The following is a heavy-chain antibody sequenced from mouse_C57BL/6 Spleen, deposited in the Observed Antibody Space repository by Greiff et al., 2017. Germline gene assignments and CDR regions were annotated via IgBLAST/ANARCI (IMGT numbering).Heavy chain of an antibody. D-gene: IGHD1-1*01. Sequence: EVQGVESGGGLVKPGGSLKLSCAASGFTFSSYAMSWVRQTPEQRLEWVATISDGSGYTSYPDNVKGRFTISSENAKDKLYLQTNQLQSDYTAMDYCARYDTTVSYYWPMDYWGQGTSVTVSS. CDR2: ISDGSGYT. V-gene: IGHV5-4*01. CDR3: ARYDTTVSYYWPMDY. J-gene: IGHJ4*01. CDR1: GFTFSSYA.